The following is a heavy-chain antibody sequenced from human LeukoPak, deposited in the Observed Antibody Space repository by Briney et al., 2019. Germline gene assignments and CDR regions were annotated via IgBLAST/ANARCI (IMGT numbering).Heavy chain of an antibody. CDR1: GVSLSSGGYY. J-gene: IGHJ5*02. CDR3: ARGDSTSEYNWFDP. V-gene: IGHV4-31*03. Sequence: SETLSLTCTVYGVSLSSGGYYWGWLRQHPGRGREGIGYIYYSENTYYNPSLKSRFTISVDTSKNQFSLKLSSVTAADTAVYYCARGDSTSEYNWFDPWGQGTLVTVSS. CDR2: IYYSENT. D-gene: IGHD6-6*01.